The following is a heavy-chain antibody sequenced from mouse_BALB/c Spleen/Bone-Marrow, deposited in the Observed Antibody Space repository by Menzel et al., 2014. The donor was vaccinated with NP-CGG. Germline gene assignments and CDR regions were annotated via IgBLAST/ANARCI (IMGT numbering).Heavy chain of an antibody. CDR3: ARSRTGTYFDY. J-gene: IGHJ2*01. D-gene: IGHD4-1*01. V-gene: IGHV1-7*01. CDR1: GYTFTSYW. Sequence: VQLVESGAELAKPGASVKMSCKASGYTFTSYWMHWVKQRPGQGLEWIGYINPSTGYTEYNQKFKDKATLTADKSSSTSYMQLSSLTSDDSAFYYCARSRTGTYFDYWGQGTTLTVSS. CDR2: INPSTGYT.